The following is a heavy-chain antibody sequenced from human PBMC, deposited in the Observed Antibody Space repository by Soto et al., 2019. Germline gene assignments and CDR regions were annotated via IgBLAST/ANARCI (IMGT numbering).Heavy chain of an antibody. CDR2: ISSSSSYT. D-gene: IGHD1-20*01. J-gene: IGHJ4*01. CDR1: GSTFSDYH. V-gene: IGHV3-11*06. CDR3: ATDLNWPNY. Sequence: GGSLRLSCAASGSTFSDYHMSWVRQAPGKGLEWLSYISSSSSYTNYADSVRGRFTISRDNTKNSLYLHMNSLRAEDTAVYYCATDLNWPNYWGHGTLVTVSS.